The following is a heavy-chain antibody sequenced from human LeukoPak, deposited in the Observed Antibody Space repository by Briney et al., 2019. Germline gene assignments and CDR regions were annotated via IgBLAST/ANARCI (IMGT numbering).Heavy chain of an antibody. V-gene: IGHV4-4*07. CDR2: IYTSGST. J-gene: IGHJ4*02. D-gene: IGHD6-19*01. CDR3: ARDGSSGWPDY. CDR1: RGSISSYY. Sequence: SETLSLTCTVPRGSISSYYWSWIRQAARKRLQWIGRIYTSGSTNYNPSLKSRVTMSVDTSKNQFSLKLSSVTAADTAVYYCARDGSSGWPDYWGQGTLVTVSS.